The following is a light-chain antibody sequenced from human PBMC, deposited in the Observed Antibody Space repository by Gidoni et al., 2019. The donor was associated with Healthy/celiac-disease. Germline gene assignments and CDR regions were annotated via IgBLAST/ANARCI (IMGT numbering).Light chain of an antibody. V-gene: IGKV1-39*01. Sequence: DIEMTQSPSSLSASVGDRVTITCRASQSIRSYLNWYQQKPGNAPKLLIYAASSLQSGVPSRFSGSGSGTDFTLTISSLQPDDFATYYCQQSYSTPQRTFGQGTKVEIK. CDR3: QQSYSTPQRT. CDR2: AAS. J-gene: IGKJ1*01. CDR1: QSIRSY.